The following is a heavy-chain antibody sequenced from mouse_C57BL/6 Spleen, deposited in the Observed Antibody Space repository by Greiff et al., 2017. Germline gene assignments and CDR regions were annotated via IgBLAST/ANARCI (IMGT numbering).Heavy chain of an antibody. CDR1: GYAFSSYW. D-gene: IGHD2-3*01. Sequence: VKLQQSGAELVKPGASVKISCKASGYAFSSYWMNWVKQRPGKGLEWIGQIYPGDGDTNYNGKFKGKATLTADKSSSTAYMQLSSLTSEDSAVYFCARGDGYYPYYYAMDYWGQGTSVTVSS. J-gene: IGHJ4*01. V-gene: IGHV1-80*01. CDR3: ARGDGYYPYYYAMDY. CDR2: IYPGDGDT.